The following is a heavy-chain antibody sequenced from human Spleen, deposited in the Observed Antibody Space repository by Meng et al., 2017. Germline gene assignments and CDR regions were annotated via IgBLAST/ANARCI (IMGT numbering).Heavy chain of an antibody. CDR3: ARGPTTMAHDFDY. Sequence: QVQPQQWGAGLLKPSETLSLTCVVSGGSFSDYYWSWIRQPPGKGLEWIGEINHSGSTNYNPSLESRATISVDTSQNNLSLKLSSVTAADSAVYYCARGPTTMAHDFDYCGQGTLVTVSS. CDR2: INHSGST. CDR1: GGSFSDYY. J-gene: IGHJ4*02. D-gene: IGHD4-11*01. V-gene: IGHV4-34*01.